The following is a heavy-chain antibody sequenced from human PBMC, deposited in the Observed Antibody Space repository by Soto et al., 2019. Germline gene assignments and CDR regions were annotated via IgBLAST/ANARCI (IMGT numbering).Heavy chain of an antibody. CDR3: ASSVPPAPLRHWFDP. D-gene: IGHD2-2*01. CDR2: IIPILGIA. CDR1: GGTFSSYT. J-gene: IGHJ5*02. V-gene: IGHV1-69*02. Sequence: QVQLVQSGAEVKKPGSSVKVSCKAAGGTFSSYTISWVRQAPGQGLEWMGRIIPILGIANYAQKFQGRVPITADQATSTAHMELSSLRSEATAVYYCASSVPPAPLRHWFDPWGQGTLVTVSS.